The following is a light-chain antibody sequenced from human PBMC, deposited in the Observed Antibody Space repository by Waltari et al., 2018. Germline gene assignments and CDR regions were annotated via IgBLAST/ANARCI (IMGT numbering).Light chain of an antibody. CDR1: RSLGTS. CDR2: DAS. J-gene: IGKJ4*01. V-gene: IGKV3-11*01. CDR3: QQRSSWPPRT. Sequence: EIVLTQSPVTLSLSPGERATLSCRASRSLGTSLAWYQQKPGQAPRLLMFDASDRAKGIPGRFTGGGSGTDFTLPISSLEPEDAAVYYCQQRSSWPPRTFGGGTKVEI.